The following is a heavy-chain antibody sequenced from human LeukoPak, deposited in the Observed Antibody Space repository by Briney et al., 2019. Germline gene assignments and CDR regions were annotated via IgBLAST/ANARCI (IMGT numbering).Heavy chain of an antibody. D-gene: IGHD6-13*01. CDR2: IYYSGST. CDR3: ARSKQQLVLGDAFDI. CDR1: GGSFSGYY. J-gene: IGHJ3*02. Sequence: SETLSLTCAVYGGSFSGYYWSWIRQPPGKGLEWIGSIYYSGSTYYNPSLKSRVTISVDTSKNQFSLKLSSVTAADTAVYYCARSKQQLVLGDAFDIWGQGTMVTVSS. V-gene: IGHV4-34*01.